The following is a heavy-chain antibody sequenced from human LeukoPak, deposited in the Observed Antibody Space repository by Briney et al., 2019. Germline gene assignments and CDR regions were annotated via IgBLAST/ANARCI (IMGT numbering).Heavy chain of an antibody. V-gene: IGHV1-69*13. D-gene: IGHD6-13*01. CDR1: GGTFSSYA. CDR2: IIPIFGTA. Sequence: SVKVSCKASGGTFSSYAISWVQQAPGQGLGWMGGIIPIFGTANYAQKFQGRVTITADESTSTAYMELSSLRSEDTAVYYCARVPSRSSWYLHHRDLMSWFDPWAREPWSPSPQ. J-gene: IGHJ5*02. CDR3: ARVPSRSSWYLHHRDLMSWFDP.